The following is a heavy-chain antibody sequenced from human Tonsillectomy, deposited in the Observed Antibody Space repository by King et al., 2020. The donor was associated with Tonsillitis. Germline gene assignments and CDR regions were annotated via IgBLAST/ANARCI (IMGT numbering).Heavy chain of an antibody. D-gene: IGHD1-26*01. CDR1: GFTFSSYA. V-gene: IGHV3-30-3*01. CDR2: ISYDGSSK. J-gene: IGHJ2*01. Sequence: VQLVESGRGVVQPGRSLRLSCAASGFTFSSYAMNWVRQAPGKGLEWVTVISYDGSSKHYADSVKGRFTISRDNSKNTLFLQMNSLRAEDTAVYYCARGSGSGPLEYWYFDLRGRGTLVTVSS. CDR3: ARGSGSGPLEYWYFDL.